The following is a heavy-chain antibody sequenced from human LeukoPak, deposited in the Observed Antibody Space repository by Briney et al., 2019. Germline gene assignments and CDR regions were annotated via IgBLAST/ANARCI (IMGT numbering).Heavy chain of an antibody. CDR1: GFAFDDYG. D-gene: IGHD3-22*01. J-gene: IGHJ5*02. V-gene: IGHV3-20*04. CDR3: ARDLCAGPYDSSGYSSP. CDR2: INWNGGST. Sequence: GSLRLSCAASGFAFDDYGMSWVRQAPGKGLEWVSGINWNGGSTGYADSVKGRFTISRDNAKNSLYLHMNSLRAEDTALYYCARDLCAGPYDSSGYSSPWGQGTLVTVSS.